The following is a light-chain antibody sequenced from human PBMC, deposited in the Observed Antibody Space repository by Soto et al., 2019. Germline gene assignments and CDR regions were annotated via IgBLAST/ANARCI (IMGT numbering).Light chain of an antibody. CDR2: GAS. CDR3: QQYKSWPPLT. CDR1: QSVSSN. Sequence: IVMTQSPATLSVSPGETATLSCRASQSVSSNLAWYQQKPGQAPSLLIYGASTRATDIPPRFSGSGSGTEFILTITSLQSEDCAVYYCQQYKSWPPLTFGGGAKVDIK. V-gene: IGKV3-15*01. J-gene: IGKJ4*01.